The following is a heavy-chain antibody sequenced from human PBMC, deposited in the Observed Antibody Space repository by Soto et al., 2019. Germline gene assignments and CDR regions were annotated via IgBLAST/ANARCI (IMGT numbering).Heavy chain of an antibody. Sequence: SGGSLRLSCTASGFTFGDYAMSWVRQAPGKGLEWVGFIRSKAYGGTTEYAASVKGRFTISRDDSKSIAYLQMNSLKTEDTAVYYCTRDSLSYYYDSSGQGPFDIWGQGTMVTVS. J-gene: IGHJ3*02. V-gene: IGHV3-49*04. CDR1: GFTFGDYA. CDR2: IRSKAYGGTT. D-gene: IGHD3-22*01. CDR3: TRDSLSYYYDSSGQGPFDI.